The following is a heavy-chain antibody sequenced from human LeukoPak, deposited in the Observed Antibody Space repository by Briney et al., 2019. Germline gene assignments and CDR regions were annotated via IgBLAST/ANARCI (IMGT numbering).Heavy chain of an antibody. D-gene: IGHD2-2*01. J-gene: IGHJ3*02. CDR2: INGDRT. CDR1: GFTFTSYP. CDR3: AKSGCTSTARYAFDI. Sequence: GGSLRLSCAASGFTFTSYPLSWVRQAPGMGLEWVSSINGDRTYYAGSVMGRFTISRDNSKSTLYLQMNNLRAEDTAVYYCAKSGCTSTARYAFDIWGQGTTVTVSS. V-gene: IGHV3-23*01.